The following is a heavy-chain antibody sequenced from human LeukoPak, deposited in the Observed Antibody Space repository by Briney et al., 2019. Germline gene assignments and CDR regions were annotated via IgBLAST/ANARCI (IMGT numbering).Heavy chain of an antibody. CDR3: ARLAMVRGVIDTNWFDP. CDR1: GGSISSSNW. J-gene: IGHJ5*02. Sequence: SGTLSLTCAVSGGSISSSNWWSWVRQPPGKGLEWIGEIYHSGSTNYNPSLKSRVTISVDTSKNQFSLKLSSVTAADTAVYYCARLAMVRGVIDTNWFDPWGQGTLVTVSS. D-gene: IGHD3-10*01. CDR2: IYHSGST. V-gene: IGHV4-4*02.